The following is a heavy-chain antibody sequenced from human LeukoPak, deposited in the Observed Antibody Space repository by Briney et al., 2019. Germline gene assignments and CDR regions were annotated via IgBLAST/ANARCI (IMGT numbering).Heavy chain of an antibody. CDR1: GFTFSSYA. J-gene: IGHJ6*02. V-gene: IGHV3-23*01. CDR3: ARDLRSYGDYVYYYYYGMDV. Sequence: HAGGSLRLSCAASGFTFSSYAMSGVRQAPGKGLEWVSAISGSGGSTYYADSVKGRFTISRDNSKNTLYLQMNSLRAEDTAVYYCARDLRSYGDYVYYYYYGMDVWGQGTTVTVSS. CDR2: ISGSGGST. D-gene: IGHD4-17*01.